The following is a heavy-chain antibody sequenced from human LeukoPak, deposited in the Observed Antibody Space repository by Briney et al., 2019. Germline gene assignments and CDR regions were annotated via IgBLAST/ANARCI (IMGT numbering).Heavy chain of an antibody. CDR2: FYYSGST. J-gene: IGHJ4*02. CDR1: GGSFSGYY. CDR3: AINVGDPRYFDY. V-gene: IGHV4-59*01. D-gene: IGHD3-10*01. Sequence: PSETLSLTCAVYGGSFSGYYWSWIRQPPGKGLEWIGYFYYSGSTNYNPSLKSRVTISVDASKNQFSLKLSSVTAADTAVYYCAINVGDPRYFDYWGQGTLVTVSS.